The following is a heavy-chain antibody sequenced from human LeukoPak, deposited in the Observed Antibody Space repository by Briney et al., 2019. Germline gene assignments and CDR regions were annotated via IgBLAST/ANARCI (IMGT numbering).Heavy chain of an antibody. V-gene: IGHV1-69*04. CDR2: IIPILGIA. CDR1: GGTFSSYA. Sequence: SVKVSCKASGGTFSSYAISWVRQAPGQGLEWMGRIIPILGIANYAQKFQGRVTITADKSTSTAYMELSSLRSEDTAVYYCASAYCGGDCYFFTYYYYYYGLDVWGQGTTVTVSS. CDR3: ASAYCGGDCYFFTYYYYYYGLDV. J-gene: IGHJ6*02. D-gene: IGHD2-21*02.